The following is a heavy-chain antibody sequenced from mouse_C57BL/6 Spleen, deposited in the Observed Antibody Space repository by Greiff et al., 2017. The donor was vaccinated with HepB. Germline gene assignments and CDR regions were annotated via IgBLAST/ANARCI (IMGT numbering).Heavy chain of an antibody. CDR3: ARSARGFAY. CDR1: GYSFTGYY. V-gene: IGHV1-42*01. J-gene: IGHJ3*01. CDR2: INPSTGGT. D-gene: IGHD6-1*01. Sequence: DVQLQESGPELVKPGASVKISCKASGYSFTGYYMNWVKQSPEKSLEWIGEINPSTGGTTYNQKFKAKATLTVDKSSSTAYMQLKSLTSEDSAVYYCARSARGFAYWGQGTLVTVSA.